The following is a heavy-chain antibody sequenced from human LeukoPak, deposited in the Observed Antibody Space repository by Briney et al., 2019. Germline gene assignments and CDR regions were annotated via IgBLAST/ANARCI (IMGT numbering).Heavy chain of an antibody. CDR3: ARGEPHYYYDSSGYYYP. J-gene: IGHJ5*02. CDR1: GGSISSYY. D-gene: IGHD3-22*01. V-gene: IGHV4-4*07. CDR2: IYTSGST. Sequence: SETLSLTCTVSGGSISSYYWSWIRQPAGKGLEWIGRIYTSGSTNYNPSLKSRVTMSVDTSKNQFSLKLSSVTAADTAVYYCARGEPHYYYDSSGYYYPWGQGTLVTVSS.